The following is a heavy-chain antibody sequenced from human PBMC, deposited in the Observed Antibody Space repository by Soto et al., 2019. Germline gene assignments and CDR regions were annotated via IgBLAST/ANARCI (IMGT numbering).Heavy chain of an antibody. CDR2: IKSKAGGGTT. V-gene: IGHV3-15*01. CDR3: AKQDGRGIQLWTPGSRYFDY. J-gene: IGHJ4*02. CDR1: GVTLSNAW. Sequence: EVQLMESGGGLVKPGGSLRLSCAASGVTLSNAWMSWVRQAPGKGLEWVGRIKSKAGGGTTDYAAPVEGRFTISRDNSKNTLYLQMNSLRAEDTAVYYCAKQDGRGIQLWTPGSRYFDYWGQGTLVTVSS. D-gene: IGHD5-18*01.